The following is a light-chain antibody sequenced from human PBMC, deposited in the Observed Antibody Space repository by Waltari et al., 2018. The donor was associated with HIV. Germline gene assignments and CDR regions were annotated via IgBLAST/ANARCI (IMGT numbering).Light chain of an antibody. J-gene: IGLJ1*01. CDR2: ANN. V-gene: IGLV1-40*01. CDR1: SSNIGAGFE. CDR3: QSYDSSLRGYA. Sequence: QSVLTQPPSVSGAPGQRVTISCTGSSSNIGAGFEVHWYHQLPGTAPKLLIYANNNRPAGVPDRFSGSKSGTSASLAITGLQAEDEADYYCQSYDSSLRGYAFGTGTKVSVL.